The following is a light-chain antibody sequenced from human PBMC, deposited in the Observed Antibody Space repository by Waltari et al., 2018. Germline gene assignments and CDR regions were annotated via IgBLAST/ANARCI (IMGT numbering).Light chain of an antibody. Sequence: QSVLTQPPSVSAAPGQKVTLSCSGSRSNIGGNSVSWYQQLPGTAPKLLIYDNSKRPSGIPDRFSVSKSGTSATLGITGLQTGDEADYYCGTWDSSLSAYVFGTGTKVTVL. V-gene: IGLV1-51*01. J-gene: IGLJ1*01. CDR1: RSNIGGNS. CDR3: GTWDSSLSAYV. CDR2: DNS.